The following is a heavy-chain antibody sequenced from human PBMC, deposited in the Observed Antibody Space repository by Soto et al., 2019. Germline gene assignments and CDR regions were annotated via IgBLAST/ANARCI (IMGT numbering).Heavy chain of an antibody. Sequence: QVQLVESGGGEVQPGRSLRLSCAASGFTFSSYGMHWVRQAPGKGLEWVAVIWYDGSNKYYADSVKGRFTISRDNSKNTLYLQMNSLRAEDTAVYYCARDGVGIAVAGTFSGWFDPWGQGTLVTVSS. CDR3: ARDGVGIAVAGTFSGWFDP. J-gene: IGHJ5*02. V-gene: IGHV3-33*01. D-gene: IGHD6-19*01. CDR2: IWYDGSNK. CDR1: GFTFSSYG.